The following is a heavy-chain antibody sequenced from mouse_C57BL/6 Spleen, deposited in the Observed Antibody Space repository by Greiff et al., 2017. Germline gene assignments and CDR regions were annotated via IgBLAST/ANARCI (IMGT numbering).Heavy chain of an antibody. Sequence: DVKLQESGPGLVKPSQSLSLTCSVTGYSITSGYYWNWIRQFPGNKLEWMGYISYDGSNNYNPSLKNRISITRDTSKNQFFLKLNSVTTEDTATYYCAFYDYDYVDYWGQGTTLTVSS. D-gene: IGHD2-4*01. CDR3: AFYDYDYVDY. CDR1: GYSITSGYY. CDR2: ISYDGSN. J-gene: IGHJ2*01. V-gene: IGHV3-6*01.